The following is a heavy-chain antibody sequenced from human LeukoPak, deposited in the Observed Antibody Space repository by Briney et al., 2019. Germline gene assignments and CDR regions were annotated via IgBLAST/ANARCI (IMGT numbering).Heavy chain of an antibody. J-gene: IGHJ6*02. Sequence: PGGSLRLSCAASGFTFNSYAMNWVRQAPGKGLEWVSGLSGSGGSTYYADSVQGRFTISRDNSKNTLYLQMNSLRAEDTAVYYCARGHSGSYRYYYYGMDVWGQGTTVTVSS. V-gene: IGHV3-23*01. CDR3: ARGHSGSYRYYYYGMDV. CDR1: GFTFNSYA. CDR2: LSGSGGST. D-gene: IGHD1-26*01.